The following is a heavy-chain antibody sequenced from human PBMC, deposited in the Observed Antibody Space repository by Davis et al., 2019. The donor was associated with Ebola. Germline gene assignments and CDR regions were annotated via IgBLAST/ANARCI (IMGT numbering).Heavy chain of an antibody. V-gene: IGHV1-46*01. J-gene: IGHJ4*02. CDR3: ARDPESGDGLPFDY. CDR1: GYTFTHYY. Sequence: ASVKVSCKASGYTFTHYYMHWVRQAPGQGLEWMGRINPIGGTTTYAQKFQGRATMTRDTSTSTVYMELSSLRFEDTAVYYCARDPESGDGLPFDYWGQGTLITVSS. D-gene: IGHD5-24*01. CDR2: INPIGGTT.